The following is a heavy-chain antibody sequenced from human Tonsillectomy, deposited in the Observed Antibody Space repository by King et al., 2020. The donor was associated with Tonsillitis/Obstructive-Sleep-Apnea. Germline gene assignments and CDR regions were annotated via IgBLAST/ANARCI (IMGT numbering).Heavy chain of an antibody. Sequence: VQLVQSGAEVRKPGSSVKVYCKASGGTFSNYVFSWVRQAPGQGLEWRGGIIPILGAANYAQTFQGRLTITPDKSTTTTYMELSSLTSDDTAVYYCARRGECHGDEYLQHWGQGTLVTVSS. CDR2: IIPILGAA. CDR3: ARRGECHGDEYLQH. V-gene: IGHV1-69*06. J-gene: IGHJ1*01. D-gene: IGHD5/OR15-5a*01. CDR1: GGTFSNYV.